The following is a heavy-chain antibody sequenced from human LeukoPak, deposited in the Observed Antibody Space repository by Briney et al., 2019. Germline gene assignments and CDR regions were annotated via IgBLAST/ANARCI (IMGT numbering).Heavy chain of an antibody. CDR2: IYTSGST. J-gene: IGHJ5*02. Sequence: SETLSLTCTVSGGSISSYYWSWIRQPAGKGLEWIGRIYTSGSTNYNPSLKSRVTISVDTSKNQFSLKVTSVTAADTAVYYCAKGGPEASAGLSWFDPWGQGTLVTVSS. D-gene: IGHD1-14*01. V-gene: IGHV4-4*07. CDR3: AKGGPEASAGLSWFDP. CDR1: GGSISSYY.